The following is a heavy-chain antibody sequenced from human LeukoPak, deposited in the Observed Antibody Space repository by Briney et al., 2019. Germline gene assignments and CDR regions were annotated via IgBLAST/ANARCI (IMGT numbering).Heavy chain of an antibody. CDR1: GFTFSSYT. J-gene: IGHJ4*02. D-gene: IGHD3-22*01. CDR3: ARVAYYDSSGYYPVPFDN. Sequence: GGSLRLPCAASGFTFSSYTMNWVRQAPGKGLEWVSSISRGSRYIYYADSVKGRFSISRDDAKNPLYLQMNSLRAEDTAVYYCARVAYYDSSGYYPVPFDNWGQGTLVTVSS. CDR2: ISRGSRYI. V-gene: IGHV3-21*01.